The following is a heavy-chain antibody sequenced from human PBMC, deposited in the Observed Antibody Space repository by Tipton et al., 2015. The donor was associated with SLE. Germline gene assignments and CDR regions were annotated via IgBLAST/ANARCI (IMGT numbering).Heavy chain of an antibody. J-gene: IGHJ4*02. D-gene: IGHD2-15*01. CDR3: AGAWPGYCSGGTCYVLDY. Sequence: LRLSCAASGFTFSTSAMHWIRQPPGKGLEWIGYISYSETTNYNPYLKSRVTISVDTSKNQFSLKLRSVTAADTAVYYCAGAWPGYCSGGTCYVLDYWGQGTLVTVSS. V-gene: IGHV4-59*01. CDR1: GFTFSTSA. CDR2: ISYSETT.